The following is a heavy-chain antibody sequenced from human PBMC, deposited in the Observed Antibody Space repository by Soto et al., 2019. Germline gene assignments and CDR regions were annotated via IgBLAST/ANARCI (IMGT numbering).Heavy chain of an antibody. CDR3: ARDYYGSGSDWTAFDI. D-gene: IGHD3-10*01. CDR1: GFTFSSYG. J-gene: IGHJ3*02. CDR2: ISYDGSNK. Sequence: GGSLRLSCAASGFTFSSYGMHWVRQAPGKGLEWVAVISYDGSNKYYADSVKGRFTISRDNSKNTLYLQMSSLRSEDTAVYYCARDYYGSGSDWTAFDIWGQGTMVTVSS. V-gene: IGHV3-30*03.